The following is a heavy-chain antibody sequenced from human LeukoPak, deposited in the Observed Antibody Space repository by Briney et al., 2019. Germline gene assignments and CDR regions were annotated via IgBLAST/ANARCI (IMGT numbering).Heavy chain of an antibody. CDR1: GGSISSSSYY. V-gene: IGHV4-39*01. CDR2: IYYSGST. Sequence: SETLSLTCTVSGGSISSSSYYWGWIRQPPGKGLEWIGSIYYSGSTYYNPSLKSRVTISVDTSKNQFSLKLSSVTAADTAVYYCATIAEYYYDSSGYSWGQGTLVTVSS. CDR3: ATIAEYYYDSSGYS. J-gene: IGHJ5*02. D-gene: IGHD3-22*01.